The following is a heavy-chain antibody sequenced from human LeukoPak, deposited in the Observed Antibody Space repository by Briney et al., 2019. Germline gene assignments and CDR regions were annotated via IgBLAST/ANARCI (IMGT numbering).Heavy chain of an antibody. Sequence: ASVKVSCKASGYTFTSYGISWVRQAPGQGLEWMGWISAYNGNTNYAQKLQGRVTMTTDTSTSTAYMELRSLRSDDTAVYYCARGVRGLAAAGTLHYYYMDVWGKGTTVTVSS. CDR2: ISAYNGNT. J-gene: IGHJ6*03. V-gene: IGHV1-18*01. CDR3: ARGVRGLAAAGTLHYYYMDV. CDR1: GYTFTSYG. D-gene: IGHD6-13*01.